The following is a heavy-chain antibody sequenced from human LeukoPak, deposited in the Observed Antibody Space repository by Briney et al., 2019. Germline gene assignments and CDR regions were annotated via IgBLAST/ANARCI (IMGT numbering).Heavy chain of an antibody. V-gene: IGHV4-39*01. CDR3: ARHVRQQLPPKAFDY. CDR1: GGSISSGIYY. D-gene: IGHD6-13*01. CDR2: IYYSGNT. J-gene: IGHJ4*02. Sequence: PSETLSLTCTVSGGSISSGIYYWGWTRQPPGKGLEWIGSIYYSGNTYYNPSLKRRVTISVDTSKNQLSLKLNSVTAADTAVYYCARHVRQQLPPKAFDYWGQGTLVTVSS.